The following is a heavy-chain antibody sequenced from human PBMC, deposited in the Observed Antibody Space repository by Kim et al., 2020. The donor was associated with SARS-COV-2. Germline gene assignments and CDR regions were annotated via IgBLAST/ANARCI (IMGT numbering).Heavy chain of an antibody. V-gene: IGHV3-13*04. CDR3: ARAGFRGYSSGWYWYFDL. D-gene: IGHD6-19*01. CDR2: IGTAGDT. J-gene: IGHJ2*01. CDR1: GFTFSSYD. Sequence: GGSLRLSCAASGFTFSSYDMHWVRQATGKGLEWVSAIGTAGDTYYPGSVKGRFTISRENAKNSLYLQMNSLRAGDTAVYYCARAGFRGYSSGWYWYFDLWGRGTLVTVSS.